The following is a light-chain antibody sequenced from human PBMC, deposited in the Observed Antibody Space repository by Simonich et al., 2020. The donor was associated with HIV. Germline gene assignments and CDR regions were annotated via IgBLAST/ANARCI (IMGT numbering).Light chain of an antibody. Sequence: QSVLTQPPSVSGAPGQRVTISCSVSTSNIGAGYDVHWYQQLPGTAPKLLMYGNRHRPSGGPDRFSGSKSGTSASLAITGLQVEDEADYYCQSYDSSLSGVLFGGGTKLTVL. CDR3: QSYDSSLSGVL. V-gene: IGLV1-40*01. CDR1: TSNIGAGYD. CDR2: GNR. J-gene: IGLJ2*01.